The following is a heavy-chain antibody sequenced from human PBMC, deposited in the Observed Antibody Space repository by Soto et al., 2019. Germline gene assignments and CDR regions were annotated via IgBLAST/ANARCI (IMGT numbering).Heavy chain of an antibody. CDR1: GGSISSGGYS. J-gene: IGHJ4*02. CDR3: ARGQNYYDSSGYGFDY. V-gene: IGHV4-30-2*01. Sequence: QLQLQESGSGLVKPSQTLSLTCAVSGGSISSGGYSWSWIRQPPGKGLEWIGYIYHSGSTYYNPSLKSRVTISVDRSKNQFSLKLSSVTAADTAVYYCARGQNYYDSSGYGFDYWGQGTLVTVSS. CDR2: IYHSGST. D-gene: IGHD3-22*01.